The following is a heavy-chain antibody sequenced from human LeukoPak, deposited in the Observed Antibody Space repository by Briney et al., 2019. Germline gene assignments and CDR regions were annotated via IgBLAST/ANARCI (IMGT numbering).Heavy chain of an antibody. V-gene: IGHV1-2*02. CDR3: ARAGDYYDSSGYYIFDY. J-gene: IGHJ4*02. CDR1: GGTFSSYA. D-gene: IGHD3-22*01. Sequence: ASVKVSCKASGGTFSSYAISWVRQAPGQGLEWMGWINPNSGGTNYAQKFQGRVTMTRDTSISTAYMELSRLRSDDTAVYYCARAGDYYDSSGYYIFDYWGQGTLVTVSS. CDR2: INPNSGGT.